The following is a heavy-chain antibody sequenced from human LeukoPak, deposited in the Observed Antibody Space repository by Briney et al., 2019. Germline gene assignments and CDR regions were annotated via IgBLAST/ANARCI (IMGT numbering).Heavy chain of an antibody. Sequence: SETPSLTCTVSGGSISSGGYYWSWIRQHPGKGLEWIGYIYYSGSTYYNPSLKSRVTISVDTSKNQFSLKLSSVTAADTAVYYCARDWGGGGSFDYWGQGTLVTVSS. J-gene: IGHJ4*02. V-gene: IGHV4-31*03. CDR2: IYYSGST. CDR3: ARDWGGGGSFDY. CDR1: GGSISSGGYY. D-gene: IGHD3-10*01.